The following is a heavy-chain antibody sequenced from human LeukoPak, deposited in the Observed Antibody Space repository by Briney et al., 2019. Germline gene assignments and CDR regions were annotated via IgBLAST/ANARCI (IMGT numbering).Heavy chain of an antibody. D-gene: IGHD2-21*01. CDR1: GYTFNNYY. CDR2: ISAYNGNT. J-gene: IGHJ4*02. Sequence: ASVKVSCKASGYTFNNYYMYWVRQAPGQGLEWMGWISAYNGNTNYAQKLQGRVTMTTDTSTSTAYMELRSLRSDDTAVYYCARDFAGSFEFDYWGQGTLVTVSS. V-gene: IGHV1-18*04. CDR3: ARDFAGSFEFDY.